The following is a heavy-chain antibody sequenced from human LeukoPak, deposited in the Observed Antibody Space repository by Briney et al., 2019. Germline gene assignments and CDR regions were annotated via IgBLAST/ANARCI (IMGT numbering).Heavy chain of an antibody. J-gene: IGHJ1*01. Sequence: KPGGSLRLSCAASGFTFSSYSMNWVRQAPGKGLEWIGYIYYSGSTNYNPSLKSRVTISVDTSKNQFSLKLSSVTAADTAVYYCARGSLDYDSSGYYSPEEYFQHWGQGTLVTVSS. CDR2: IYYSGST. D-gene: IGHD3-22*01. CDR1: GFTFSSYS. V-gene: IGHV4-59*01. CDR3: ARGSLDYDSSGYYSPEEYFQH.